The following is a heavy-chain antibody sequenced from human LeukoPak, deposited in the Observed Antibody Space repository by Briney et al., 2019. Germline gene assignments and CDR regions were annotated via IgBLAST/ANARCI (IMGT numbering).Heavy chain of an antibody. J-gene: IGHJ4*02. CDR2: INRAGTTE. D-gene: IGHD1/OR15-1a*01. CDR3: ARGEQLNYFAY. CDR1: GFSFSSYE. V-gene: IGHV3-48*03. Sequence: PGGSLRLSCVASGFSFSSYEMSWVRQAPGKGLEWVSYINRAGTTEEYADSVKGRFTISRDNAKNSLYLQMYSLRAEDTAVYYCARGEQLNYFAYWGQGTLVTVSS.